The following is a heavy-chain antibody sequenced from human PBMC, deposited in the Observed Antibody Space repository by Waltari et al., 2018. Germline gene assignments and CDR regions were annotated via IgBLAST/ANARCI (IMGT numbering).Heavy chain of an antibody. CDR2: ISYDGDNE. CDR1: GLTFNEHG. CDR3: AKANYFGTARGAL. Sequence: QEHLVESGGGVVQPGRSLRLSCAASGLTFNEHGMHWVRQAPGKGLEWVAVISYDGDNEYYADSVKGRFTISRDNSESTLYLQMNGLTTEDTAVYYCAKANYFGTARGALWGQGTLVTVSS. D-gene: IGHD3-10*01. V-gene: IGHV3-30*18. J-gene: IGHJ4*02.